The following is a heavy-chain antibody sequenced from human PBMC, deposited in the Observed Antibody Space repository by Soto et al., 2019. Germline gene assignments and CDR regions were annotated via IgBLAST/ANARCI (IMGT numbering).Heavy chain of an antibody. CDR1: GYTFTRSG. CDR2: ISSYNGDT. CDR3: AREGVAPYYYYGMDV. Sequence: QVQLEQSGAEVKKPGASVKVSCKASGYTFTRSGISWVRQAPGKGPEGMGWISSYNGDTNYAQTFQGRVTMTTDTSTSTAYMELRSLRSDDTAVYYCAREGVAPYYYYGMDVWGQGTPVTVSS. J-gene: IGHJ6*02. D-gene: IGHD5-12*01. V-gene: IGHV1-18*01.